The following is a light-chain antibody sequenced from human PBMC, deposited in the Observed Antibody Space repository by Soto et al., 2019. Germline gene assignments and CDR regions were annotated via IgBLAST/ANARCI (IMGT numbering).Light chain of an antibody. CDR2: GAS. V-gene: IGKV3-20*01. J-gene: IGKJ3*01. Sequence: EIVLTQSPGTLSLSPGERATLSCRASQSVSSSYLAWYQQKPGQAPRLLIYGASSRATGIPDRFSGSGSGTDFTLTISRLEPEDFAVYYWQQYGSSLEFTFGPGTKVDIK. CDR1: QSVSSSY. CDR3: QQYGSSLEFT.